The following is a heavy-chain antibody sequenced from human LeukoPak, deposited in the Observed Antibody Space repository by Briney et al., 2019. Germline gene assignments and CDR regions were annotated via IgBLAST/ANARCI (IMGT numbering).Heavy chain of an antibody. Sequence: PGGSLRLSCAASGFTFSSYWMSWVRQAPGKGLEWVANIKQDGSEKYYVDYVKGRFTISRDNAKNSLYLQMNSLRAQDSAVYYCSRFSLGVARPYYFDYWGQGTLVTVSS. CDR1: GFTFSSYW. CDR3: SRFSLGVARPYYFDY. J-gene: IGHJ4*02. D-gene: IGHD6-6*01. CDR2: IKQDGSEK. V-gene: IGHV3-7*01.